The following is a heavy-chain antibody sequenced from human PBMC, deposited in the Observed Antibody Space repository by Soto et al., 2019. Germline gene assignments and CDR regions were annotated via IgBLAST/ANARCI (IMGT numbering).Heavy chain of an antibody. V-gene: IGHV1-3*01. D-gene: IGHD6-13*01. CDR3: ARVGQQLVTGDFDC. CDR1: GYTFTSYA. Sequence: GASVKVSCKASGYTFTSYAMHWVRQAPGQRLEWMGWINAGNGNTKYSQKFQGRVTITRDTSASTAYMELSSLRSEDTAVYYCARVGQQLVTGDFDCWGQGTLVTVSS. J-gene: IGHJ4*02. CDR2: INAGNGNT.